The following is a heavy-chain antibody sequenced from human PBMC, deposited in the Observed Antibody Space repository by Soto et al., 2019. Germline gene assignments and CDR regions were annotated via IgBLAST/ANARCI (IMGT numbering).Heavy chain of an antibody. CDR2: IIHLFGTT. V-gene: IGHV1-69*01. J-gene: IGHJ5*02. Sequence: SVKLCCKASGRTFFLYAIHWVRQAPGKGLEWMGGIIHLFGTTNYAQKFKGRVTITADESTSTVYMELNTLRSEDAAAYYCARASIHGSSWYFWFDPWG. D-gene: IGHD6-13*01. CDR1: GRTFFLYA. CDR3: ARASIHGSSWYFWFDP.